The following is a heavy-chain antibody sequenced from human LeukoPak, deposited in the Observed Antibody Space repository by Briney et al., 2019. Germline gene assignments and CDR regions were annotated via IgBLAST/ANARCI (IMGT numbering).Heavy chain of an antibody. CDR2: INHSGST. D-gene: IGHD2-2*01. J-gene: IGHJ4*02. V-gene: IGHV4-34*01. CDR1: GGSFGGYY. Sequence: SETLSLTCAVYGGSFGGYYWSWIRQPPGKGLEWIGEINHSGSTNYNPSLKSRVTISVDTSKNQFSLKLSSVTAADTAVYYCARAPYCSSTSCYYYDFDYWGQGTLVTVSS. CDR3: ARAPYCSSTSCYYYDFDY.